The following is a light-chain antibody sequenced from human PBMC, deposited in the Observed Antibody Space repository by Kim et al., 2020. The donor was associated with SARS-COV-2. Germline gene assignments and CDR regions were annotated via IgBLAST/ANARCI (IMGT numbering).Light chain of an antibody. Sequence: SVGDRVTISCRASQSMSSWLACYHQKPGEAPKLLIYDASTLESGVPSRFSSSGSGTEVTLTISSLQPDDFATDYCQQYNSYSPWTFGQGTKVDIK. CDR2: DAS. CDR1: QSMSSW. V-gene: IGKV1-5*01. CDR3: QQYNSYSPWT. J-gene: IGKJ1*01.